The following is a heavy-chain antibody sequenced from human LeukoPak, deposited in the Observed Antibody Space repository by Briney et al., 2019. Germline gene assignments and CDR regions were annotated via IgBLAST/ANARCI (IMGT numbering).Heavy chain of an antibody. J-gene: IGHJ4*02. Sequence: GGSLRLSCATSGFTFTSYWMAWVRQAPGQGLEWVANIAQDGSEAVYADSVRGRFTTSRDNAENSLYLHMNSLRAEDSAVCYCSNGIYRTSYWGQGTLVTVSS. V-gene: IGHV3-7*01. CDR3: SNGIYRTSY. CDR1: GFTFTSYW. D-gene: IGHD2/OR15-2a*01. CDR2: IAQDGSEA.